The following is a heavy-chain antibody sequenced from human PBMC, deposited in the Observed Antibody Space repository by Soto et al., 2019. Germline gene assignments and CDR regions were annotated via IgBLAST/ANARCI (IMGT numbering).Heavy chain of an antibody. J-gene: IGHJ6*02. CDR3: ARVTRYYGSGSPYYYYYGMDV. Sequence: SETLSLTCTVSGGSISSYYWSWIRQPPGKGLEWIGYIYYSGSTNYNPSLKSRVTISVDTSKNQFSLKLSSVTAADTAVYYCARVTRYYGSGSPYYYYYGMDVWGQGTTVTVSS. D-gene: IGHD3-10*01. CDR2: IYYSGST. V-gene: IGHV4-59*01. CDR1: GGSISSYY.